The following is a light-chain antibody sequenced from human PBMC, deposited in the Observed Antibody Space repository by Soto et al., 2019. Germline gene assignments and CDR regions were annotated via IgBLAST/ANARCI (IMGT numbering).Light chain of an antibody. CDR1: QSISNW. J-gene: IGKJ4*01. CDR3: QQYNNYPST. Sequence: DIPMTQSPSTLSASVGDRVTITCRASQSISNWLAWYQQKPGKGPKLLIYKASSLESGVPSRISGSGSGTAFTLTISTLQPDDFAAYYCQQYNNYPSTFGGGTKVVIK. CDR2: KAS. V-gene: IGKV1-5*03.